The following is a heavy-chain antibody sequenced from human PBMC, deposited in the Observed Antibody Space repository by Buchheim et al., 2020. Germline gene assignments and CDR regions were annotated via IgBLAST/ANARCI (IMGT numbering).Heavy chain of an antibody. CDR1: GFTFRSYA. V-gene: IGHV3-23*01. D-gene: IGHD6-6*01. Sequence: EVQLLESGGGLVQPGGSLRLSCAASGFTFRSYAMSWVRQAPGKGLEWVSSFSGRGEETSYTDSVKGRFTLSRDDSRNTLYLQINSLRAEDTAVYYCAKDLYASSSGYFDFWGQGTL. J-gene: IGHJ4*02. CDR2: FSGRGEET. CDR3: AKDLYASSSGYFDF.